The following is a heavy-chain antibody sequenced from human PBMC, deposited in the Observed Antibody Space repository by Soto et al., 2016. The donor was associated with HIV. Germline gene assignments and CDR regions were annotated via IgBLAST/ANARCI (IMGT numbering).Heavy chain of an antibody. J-gene: IGHJ4*02. CDR3: ARDYRIAVAGTTHGPWGRSSLAH. Sequence: QVQLVQSGAEVKKPGASVKVSCKASGYTFTGYYMHWVRQAPGQGLEWMGWINPNSGGTSYAQKFQGRVTMTRDTSISTAYMELSRLRSDDTAVYYCARDYRIAVAGTTHGPWGRSSLAHWGQGTLVTVSS. CDR1: GYTFTGYY. CDR2: INPNSGGT. V-gene: IGHV1-2*02. D-gene: IGHD6-19*01.